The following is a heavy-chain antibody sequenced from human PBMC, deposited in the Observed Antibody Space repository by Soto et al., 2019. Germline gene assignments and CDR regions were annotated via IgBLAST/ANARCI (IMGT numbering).Heavy chain of an antibody. J-gene: IGHJ6*02. D-gene: IGHD2-8*01. CDR3: AKNGQPPYYYYGLDV. Sequence: ASVKVCCKASGYTFTRYGISWVRQAPGQGLEWMGWISGYNGDTNYAQKFQGRVSMTIDTSTTTAYMELRSLTSDDTAVYFCAKNGQPPYYYYGLDVWGQGTKVTVSS. CDR1: GYTFTRYG. CDR2: ISGYNGDT. V-gene: IGHV1-18*01.